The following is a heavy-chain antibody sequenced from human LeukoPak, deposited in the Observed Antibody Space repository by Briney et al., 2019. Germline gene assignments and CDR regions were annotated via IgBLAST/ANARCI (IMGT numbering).Heavy chain of an antibody. V-gene: IGHV1-8*01. D-gene: IGHD1-1*01. CDR1: GYTFTSYD. Sequence: ASVKVSCKAFGYTFTSYDIYWVRQATGQGLEWMGWMNPNSGNTAYAQKFQGRVTLTRNTSISTAYMELSSLRSEDTAVYYCARGLRRGTVDYWGQGTLVTVSS. CDR2: MNPNSGNT. J-gene: IGHJ4*02. CDR3: ARGLRRGTVDY.